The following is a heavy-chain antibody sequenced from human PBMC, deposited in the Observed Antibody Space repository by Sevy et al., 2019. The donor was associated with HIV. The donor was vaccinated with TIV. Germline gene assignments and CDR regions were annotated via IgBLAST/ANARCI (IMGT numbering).Heavy chain of an antibody. CDR1: GYTFTSFG. CDR2: INTYNSNT. D-gene: IGHD5-12*01. Sequence: ASVKVSCKPSGYTFTSFGFTWVRQAPGQGLEWVGSINTYNSNTYYAQRLQGRLSMTTETSTSTAYMELRNLRSDDTAVYFCGRWDMATSSDAFDFWGQGTMVTVSS. V-gene: IGHV1-18*01. J-gene: IGHJ3*01. CDR3: GRWDMATSSDAFDF.